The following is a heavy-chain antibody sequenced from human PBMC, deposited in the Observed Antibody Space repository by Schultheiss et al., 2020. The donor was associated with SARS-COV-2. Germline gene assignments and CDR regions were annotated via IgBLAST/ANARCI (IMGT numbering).Heavy chain of an antibody. CDR3: ARGGGDPPVDY. Sequence: SETLSLTCAVSGYSISSGYYWGWIRQPPGKGLEWIGSIYHSGSTYYNPSLKSRVTISVDTSKNQFSLKLSSVTAADTAVYYCARGGGDPPVDYWGQGTLVTVSS. D-gene: IGHD3-16*01. CDR2: IYHSGST. CDR1: GYSISSGYY. V-gene: IGHV4-38-2*01. J-gene: IGHJ4*02.